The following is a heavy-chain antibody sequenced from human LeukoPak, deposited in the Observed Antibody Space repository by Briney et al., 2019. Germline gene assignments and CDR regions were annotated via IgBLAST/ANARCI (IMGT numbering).Heavy chain of an antibody. J-gene: IGHJ4*02. CDR2: ISGSGGST. CDR3: ATSEYSSGWYFFDY. V-gene: IGHV3-23*01. Sequence: GGSLRLSCAASGFTFSSYAMSWVRQAPGKGLEWVSAISGSGGSTYYADSVKGRFTISRDNSKNTPYLQMNSLRAEDTAVYYCATSEYSSGWYFFDYWGQGTLVTVSS. D-gene: IGHD6-19*01. CDR1: GFTFSSYA.